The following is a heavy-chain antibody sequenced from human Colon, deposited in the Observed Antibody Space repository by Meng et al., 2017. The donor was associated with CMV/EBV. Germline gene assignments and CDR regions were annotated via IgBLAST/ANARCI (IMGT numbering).Heavy chain of an antibody. J-gene: IGHJ3*02. V-gene: IGHV3-15*01. CDR1: GFTFGDLY. CDR3: GTGDAFDI. CDR2: ILRKIDGETT. D-gene: IGHD3/OR15-3a*01. Sequence: EVELGGVGGRVVKPGGSLRISCEASGFTFGDLYMSWVRQAPGKGLEWVGRILRKIDGETTDYAAAVKDRFTISRDDSKNTLYLQMNSLKIEDTAVYYCGTGDAFDIWGQGTMVTVSS.